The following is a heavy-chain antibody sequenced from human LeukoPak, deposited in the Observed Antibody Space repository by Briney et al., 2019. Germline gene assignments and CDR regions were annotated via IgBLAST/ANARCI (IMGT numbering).Heavy chain of an antibody. D-gene: IGHD3-16*01. Sequence: PSETLSLTCAVSGGSISSGGYSWSWIRQPPGKGLEWIGYIYHSGSTYYNPSLKGRVTISVDRSKNQFSLKLSSVTAADTAVYYCARGGGRRSSWFDPWGQGTLVTVSS. CDR1: GGSISSGGYS. CDR2: IYHSGST. CDR3: ARGGGRRSSWFDP. V-gene: IGHV4-30-2*01. J-gene: IGHJ5*02.